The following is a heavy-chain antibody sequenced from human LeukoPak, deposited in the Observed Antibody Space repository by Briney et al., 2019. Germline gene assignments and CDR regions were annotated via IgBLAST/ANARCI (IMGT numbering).Heavy chain of an antibody. CDR3: AKELHGSGNYAFDY. D-gene: IGHD3-10*01. J-gene: IGHJ4*02. Sequence: GGSLGLSFAASGFTFSSCALSWVRQAPGKGLEWVSAVSVNGGTTYYADSGKGRFTISRDNSTNTLYLQMNSLRAEDTAVYFCAKELHGSGNYAFDYWGQGTLVTVSS. CDR2: VSVNGGTT. CDR1: GFTFSSCA. V-gene: IGHV3-23*01.